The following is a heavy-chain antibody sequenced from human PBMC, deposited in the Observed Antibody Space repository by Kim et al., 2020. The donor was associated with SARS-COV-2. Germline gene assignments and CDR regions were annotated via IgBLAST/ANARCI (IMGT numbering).Heavy chain of an antibody. J-gene: IGHJ4*02. D-gene: IGHD6-13*01. V-gene: IGHV4-39*01. CDR2: IYYSGST. Sequence: SETLSLTCTVSGGSISSSSYYWGWIRQPPGKGLEWIGSIYYSGSTYYNPSLKSRVTISVDTSKNQFSLKLSSVTAADTAVYYCARHVFTPGYSSFFDYWGQGTLVTVSS. CDR3: ARHVFTPGYSSFFDY. CDR1: GGSISSSSYY.